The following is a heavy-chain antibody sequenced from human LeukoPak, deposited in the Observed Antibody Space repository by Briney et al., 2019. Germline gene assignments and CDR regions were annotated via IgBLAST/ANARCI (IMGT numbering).Heavy chain of an antibody. Sequence: PSETLSLTCTVSGGSISSYSRSWIRQPPGKGLEWIGYIYYTGSTNYNSSLRSRVTISVDTSKNQFSLKLSSVTAADTAVYYCGRDRGKCEFSNWGQGTLVTVSS. CDR1: GGSISSYS. D-gene: IGHD6-6*01. CDR2: IYYTGST. J-gene: IGHJ4*02. V-gene: IGHV4-59*01. CDR3: GRDRGKCEFSN.